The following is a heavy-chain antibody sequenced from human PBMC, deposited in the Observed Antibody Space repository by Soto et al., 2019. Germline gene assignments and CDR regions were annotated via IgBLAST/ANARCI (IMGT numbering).Heavy chain of an antibody. V-gene: IGHV5-51*01. J-gene: IGHJ6*03. CDR1: GYSFTSYW. Sequence: GESLKISCKGSGYSFTSYWIGWVRQMPGKGLEWMGIIYPGDSDTRYSPSFQGQVTISADKSISTAYLQWSSLKASDTAMYYCARLPITMVRGVIITDYYSYMDVWGKGTTVTVSS. D-gene: IGHD3-10*01. CDR2: IYPGDSDT. CDR3: ARLPITMVRGVIITDYYSYMDV.